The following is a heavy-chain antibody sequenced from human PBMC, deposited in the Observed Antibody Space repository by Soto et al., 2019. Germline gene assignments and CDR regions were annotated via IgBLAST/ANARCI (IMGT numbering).Heavy chain of an antibody. CDR3: AKDPDRYDYVWGTFRYIDH. J-gene: IGHJ4*02. CDR2: ITDNGGDA. CDR1: GLTFGSRA. Sequence: GRSLRLSCVASGLTFGSRAMSWVPQAPGEGLQWVATITDNGGDAKYADSVKGRFTISRDNSKNTLYLQMNSMRAEDTAVYYCAKDPDRYDYVWGTFRYIDHWGLGTLVTVSS. V-gene: IGHV3-23*01. D-gene: IGHD3-16*02.